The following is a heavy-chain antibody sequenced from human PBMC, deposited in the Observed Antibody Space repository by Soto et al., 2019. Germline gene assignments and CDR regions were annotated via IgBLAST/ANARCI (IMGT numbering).Heavy chain of an antibody. CDR3: AKDDSRAADI. J-gene: IGHJ3*02. CDR1: GGSISSYS. Sequence: QVQLQESGPGLVEPSETLSLTCTVSGGSISSYSWNWIRQPAGKGLEWIGRVDTTGGTNYIPSLKSRVTMSVYTSKNQFSLNLRFVTAADTAVYFCAKDDSRAADIWGQGTMVTVS. CDR2: VDTTGGT. V-gene: IGHV4-4*07. D-gene: IGHD3-16*01.